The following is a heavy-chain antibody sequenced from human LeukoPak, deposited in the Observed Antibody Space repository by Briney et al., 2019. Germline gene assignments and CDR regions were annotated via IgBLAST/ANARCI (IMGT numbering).Heavy chain of an antibody. CDR2: FDPEDGET. CDR1: VYTLSELS. V-gene: IGHV1-24*01. D-gene: IGHD2/OR15-2a*01. Sequence: ASLKVSCTCPVYTLSELSMYWVRQAPGEELERMGGFDPEDGETIYAQKFQGRVTMTEDTSTDTAYMELSSLRSEDTAVYYCATASRIYYGMDVWGQGTTVTVSS. J-gene: IGHJ6*02. CDR3: ATASRIYYGMDV.